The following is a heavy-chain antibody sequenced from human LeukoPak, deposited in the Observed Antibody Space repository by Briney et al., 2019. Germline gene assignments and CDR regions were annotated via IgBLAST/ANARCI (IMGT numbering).Heavy chain of an antibody. CDR2: ISSSSSTI. CDR1: GFTFSSYS. J-gene: IGHJ4*02. CDR3: ARVGIAARLDY. V-gene: IGHV3-48*01. D-gene: IGHD6-6*01. Sequence: GGSLRLSCAASGFTFSSYSINWVRQAPGKGLEWVSYISSSSSTIYYADSVKGRFTISRDNAKNSLYLQMNSLRAEDAAVYYCARVGIAARLDYWGQGTLVTVSS.